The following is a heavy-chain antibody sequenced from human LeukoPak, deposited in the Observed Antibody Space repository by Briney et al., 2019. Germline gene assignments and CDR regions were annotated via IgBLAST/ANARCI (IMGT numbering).Heavy chain of an antibody. CDR3: AREPNAGLWFGELLSDAFDI. J-gene: IGHJ3*02. D-gene: IGHD3-10*01. CDR1: GFTFSSYS. V-gene: IGHV3-21*01. CDR2: ITSSSTYI. Sequence: PGGSPRLSCAASGFTFSSYSMNWVRQAPGRGLEWVSSITSSSTYIYYADSVKGRFTISRDNAKNSLFLQMNSLRAEDTAVYYCAREPNAGLWFGELLSDAFDIWGQGTMVTVSS.